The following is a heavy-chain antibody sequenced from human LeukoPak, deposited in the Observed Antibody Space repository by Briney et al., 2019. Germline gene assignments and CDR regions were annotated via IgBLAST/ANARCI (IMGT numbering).Heavy chain of an antibody. CDR2: ISSSSSYI. J-gene: IGHJ4*02. CDR1: GFTFNSYS. Sequence: GGSLRLSCAASGFTFNSYSMNWVRQAPGKGLEWVSSISSSSSYIYYADSVKGRFTISRDNAKNSLYLQMNSLRAEDTAVYYCARDKAYYDSSGYYAVDYWGQGTLVTVSS. CDR3: ARDKAYYDSSGYYAVDY. V-gene: IGHV3-21*01. D-gene: IGHD3-22*01.